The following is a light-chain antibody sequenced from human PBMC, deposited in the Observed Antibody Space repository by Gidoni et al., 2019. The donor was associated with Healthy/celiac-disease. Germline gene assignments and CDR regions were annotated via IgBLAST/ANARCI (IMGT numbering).Light chain of an antibody. V-gene: IGLV3-1*01. CDR3: QAWDSSTAVYV. J-gene: IGLJ1*01. Sequence: SYELTQQPSVSVSPGQTASITRSGDKLGDRYACWYQQKPGQAPVLVIYQDSKRPSGIPERFSGSNSGNTATLTISGTQAMDEADYYCQAWDSSTAVYVFGTGTKVTVL. CDR1: KLGDRY. CDR2: QDS.